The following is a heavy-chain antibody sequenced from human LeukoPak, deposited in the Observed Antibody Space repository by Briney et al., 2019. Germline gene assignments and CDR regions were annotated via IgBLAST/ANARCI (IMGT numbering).Heavy chain of an antibody. CDR3: ARGSSSWGDAFDI. CDR2: ISSSSYI. J-gene: IGHJ3*02. CDR1: GFTFSSYS. V-gene: IGHV3-21*01. D-gene: IGHD6-13*01. Sequence: GGSLRLSCAASGFTFSSYSMNWVRQAPGKGLEWVSSISSSSYIYYADSVKGRFTISRDNAKNSLYLQMNSLRAEDTAVYYCARGSSSWGDAFDIWGQGTMVTVSS.